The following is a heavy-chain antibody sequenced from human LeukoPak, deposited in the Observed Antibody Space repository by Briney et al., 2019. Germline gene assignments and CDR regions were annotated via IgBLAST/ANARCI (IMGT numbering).Heavy chain of an antibody. CDR1: GGSISSGGYS. CDR3: ARGGSGASITMVRGVIGVFDY. CDR2: IYYSGST. Sequence: KTSETLSLTCAVSGGSISSGGYSWSWIRQPPGKGLEWIGYIYYSGSTYYNPSLKSRVTISVDTSKNQFSLKLSSVTAADTAVYYCARGGSGASITMVRGVIGVFDYWGQGTLVTVSS. D-gene: IGHD3-10*01. V-gene: IGHV4-30-4*07. J-gene: IGHJ4*02.